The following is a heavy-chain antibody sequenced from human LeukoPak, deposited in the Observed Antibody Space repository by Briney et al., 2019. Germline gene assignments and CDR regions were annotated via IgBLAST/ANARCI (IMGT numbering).Heavy chain of an antibody. CDR1: GFTFSSYS. CDR2: ITSTGSYT. J-gene: IGHJ4*02. V-gene: IGHV3-21*04. Sequence: GGSLRLSCAASGFTFSSYSMNWVRQAPGKGLEWVSSITSTGSYTFYADSVKGRFTISRDNAKNSLYLQMNSLRTEDTAVYFCVKLGHPYWGQGTLVTVSS. CDR3: VKLGHPY. D-gene: IGHD3-3*02.